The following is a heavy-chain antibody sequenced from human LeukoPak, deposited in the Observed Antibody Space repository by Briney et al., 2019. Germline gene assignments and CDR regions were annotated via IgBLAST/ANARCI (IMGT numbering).Heavy chain of an antibody. CDR1: GFTLSSYA. Sequence: GGSLRLSCAASGFTLSSYAMHWVRQAPDKGLEWVAVISYDGSNKYYADSVKGRFTISRDNSKNTLYLQMNSLRAEDTAVYYCPRDSGWYGRGFDYWGQGTLVTVSS. V-gene: IGHV3-30*04. CDR2: ISYDGSNK. CDR3: PRDSGWYGRGFDY. D-gene: IGHD6-19*01. J-gene: IGHJ4*02.